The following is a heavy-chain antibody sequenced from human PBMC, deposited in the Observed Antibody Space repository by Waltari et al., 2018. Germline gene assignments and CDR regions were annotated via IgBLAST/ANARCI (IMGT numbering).Heavy chain of an antibody. Sequence: EVQLVESGGGLVQPGGSLRLSCAASGFTFSSYSMNWVRQSPGKGLEWVSYISSSISTIYYADSVKGRFTISRDNAKNALYLQMNSLRAEDTAVYYCARGPVGATPFDYWCQGTLVTVSS. J-gene: IGHJ4*02. D-gene: IGHD1-26*01. CDR2: ISSSISTI. CDR1: GFTFSSYS. V-gene: IGHV3-48*04. CDR3: ARGPVGATPFDY.